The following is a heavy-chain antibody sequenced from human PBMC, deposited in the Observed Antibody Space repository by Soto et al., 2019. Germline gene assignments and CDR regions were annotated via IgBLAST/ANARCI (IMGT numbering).Heavy chain of an antibody. V-gene: IGHV1-46*01. CDR3: ARASRIIVGVD. J-gene: IGHJ4*02. CDR2: INPSGGST. D-gene: IGHD1-26*01. Sequence: ASVKVSFKASGYTFTSYYMHWVRQAPGQGLEWMGIINPSGGSTSYAQKFQGRVTMTRDTSTSTVYMELSSLRSEDTAVYYCARASRIIVGVDWGQGTLGTVSS. CDR1: GYTFTSYY.